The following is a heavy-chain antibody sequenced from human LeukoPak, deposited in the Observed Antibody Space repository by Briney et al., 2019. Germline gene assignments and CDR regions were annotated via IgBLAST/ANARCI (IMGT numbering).Heavy chain of an antibody. V-gene: IGHV3-74*01. CDR2: INTDGSSP. CDR3: ARDGFDITMVRGPLSWYFDL. J-gene: IGHJ2*01. D-gene: IGHD3-10*01. Sequence: GGSLRLSCAASGFTFSAYWMHWVRQAPGKGLVWVSRINTDGSSPTYAASVKGRFTISRDNAKNTLYLQMNSLTAEDTAVYYCARDGFDITMVRGPLSWYFDLWGRGTLVTVSS. CDR1: GFTFSAYW.